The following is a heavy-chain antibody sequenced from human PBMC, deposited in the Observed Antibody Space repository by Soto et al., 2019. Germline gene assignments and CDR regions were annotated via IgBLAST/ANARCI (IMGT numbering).Heavy chain of an antibody. CDR3: ARGGDVNYYHGMDV. V-gene: IGHV1-18*01. CDR2: ISAYKGKT. CDR1: GYTFTSYG. D-gene: IGHD5-12*01. J-gene: IGHJ6*02. Sequence: QVQLVQSGGEVKKPGASVKLSCKASGYTFTSYGISWVRQAPGQGLEWMGWISAYKGKTNYAQNFQGRVTMTTDTSTRTAYMDLRSLRSDGTAVYYCARGGDVNYYHGMDVWGQGTTVTVSS.